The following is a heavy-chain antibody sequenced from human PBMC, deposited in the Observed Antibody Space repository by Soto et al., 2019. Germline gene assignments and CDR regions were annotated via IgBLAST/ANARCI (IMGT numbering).Heavy chain of an antibody. CDR2: IYATGTT. D-gene: IGHD1-1*01. CDR3: VRDGTKTLRDWFDP. V-gene: IGHV4-4*07. J-gene: IGHJ5*02. CDR1: CASIIGFY. Sequence: SETLSLTCTFSCASIIGFYWSWIRKSAGKGLEWIGRIYATGTTDYNPSLKSRVMMSVDTSKKQFSLKLRSVTAADTAVYYCVRDGTKTLRDWFDPWGQGISVTVSS.